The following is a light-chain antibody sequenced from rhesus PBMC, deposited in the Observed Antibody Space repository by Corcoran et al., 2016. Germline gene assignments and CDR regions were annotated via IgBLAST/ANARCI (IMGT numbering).Light chain of an antibody. CDR1: QGISNW. J-gene: IGKJ4*01. V-gene: IGKV1-69*01. Sequence: DIQMTQSPSSLSASVGDRVTITCRASQGISNWLAWYQQKPGKAPKLLFYRASNLETGVPSRFSGSESGTDFTLTISSLQPEDIATYYCQQHDNSPPTFGGGTKVEIK. CDR2: RAS. CDR3: QQHDNSPPT.